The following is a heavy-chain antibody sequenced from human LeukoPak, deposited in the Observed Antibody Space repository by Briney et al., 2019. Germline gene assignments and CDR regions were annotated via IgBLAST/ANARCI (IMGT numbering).Heavy chain of an antibody. J-gene: IGHJ4*02. D-gene: IGHD5-18*01. CDR3: AKTYRGYFDY. Sequence: GGSLRLSCAASGFILDNFAMNWVRQAPGKGLEWVSTISASGTSILYADSVKGRFTIARDNSKNTLSLQMKSLRAEDTAIYFCAKTYRGYFDYWGLGTLVTVSS. CDR2: ISASGTSI. V-gene: IGHV3-23*01. CDR1: GFILDNFA.